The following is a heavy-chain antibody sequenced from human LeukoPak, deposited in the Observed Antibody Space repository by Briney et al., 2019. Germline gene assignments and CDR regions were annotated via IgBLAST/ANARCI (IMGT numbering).Heavy chain of an antibody. CDR3: ARVSTAYFYYIDV. CDR2: IRSYRSYI. J-gene: IGHJ6*03. Sequence: PGGSLRLSCAASGHNFSSDSRNWVRQAQAKGLGWVSSIRSYRSYISYADSVKHRFTIPSDNAKNHLYQQPNSLRPAYTRVCYCARVSTAYFYYIDVWGKGTTVTVSS. CDR1: GHNFSSDS. V-gene: IGHV3-21*03.